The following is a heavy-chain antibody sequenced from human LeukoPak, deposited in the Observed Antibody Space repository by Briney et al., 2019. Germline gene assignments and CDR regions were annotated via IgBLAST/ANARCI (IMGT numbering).Heavy chain of an antibody. CDR1: GFTFSSYT. CDR2: ISGSSSTI. D-gene: IGHD3-16*01. Sequence: PGGSLRLSCAASGFTFSSYTMNWVSQAPGKGLEWLSYISGSSSTIYYADSVKGRFTISRDNAKNSLYLQMNSLRDEDTAVYYCARRASGGGYYFDYLGQGTLVTVSS. J-gene: IGHJ4*02. V-gene: IGHV3-48*02. CDR3: ARRASGGGYYFDY.